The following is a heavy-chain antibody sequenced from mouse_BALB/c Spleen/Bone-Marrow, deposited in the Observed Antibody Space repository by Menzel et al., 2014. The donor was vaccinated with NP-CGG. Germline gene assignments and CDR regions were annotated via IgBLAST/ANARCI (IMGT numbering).Heavy chain of an antibody. CDR3: ARDGYSSLVMDY. CDR2: ILPGSTGT. Sequence: QVQLQQSGAELMKPGASVKISCKTTGYTFSGYWIEWVKQRPGHGLEWIGEILPGSTGTNYNEKFKDKATFTADTSSNTAYMQLSSLTSEDSAVYYCARDGYSSLVMDYWGQGTSVTVSS. V-gene: IGHV1-9*01. D-gene: IGHD2-3*01. CDR1: GYTFSGYW. J-gene: IGHJ4*01.